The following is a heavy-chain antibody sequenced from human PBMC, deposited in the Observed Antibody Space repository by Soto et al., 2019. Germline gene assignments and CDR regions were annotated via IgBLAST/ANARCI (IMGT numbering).Heavy chain of an antibody. J-gene: IGHJ5*02. D-gene: IGHD2-2*01. CDR3: ARDACSSTSCKGNWFDP. CDR1: GYTFTSYG. CDR2: ISAYNGNT. Sequence: ASVKVSCKASGYTFTSYGISWVRQAPGQGLEWMGWISAYNGNTNYAQKLQGRVTMTTDTSTSTAYMELRSLRSDDTAVYYCARDACSSTSCKGNWFDPWGQGTLVTVSS. V-gene: IGHV1-18*04.